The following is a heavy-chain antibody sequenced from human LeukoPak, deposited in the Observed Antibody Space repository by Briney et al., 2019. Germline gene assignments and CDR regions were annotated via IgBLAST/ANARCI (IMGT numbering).Heavy chain of an antibody. CDR3: ARADPLKIDY. CDR2: IYYSGST. V-gene: IGHV4-59*01. J-gene: IGHJ4*02. Sequence: SETLSLTCTVSGGSISSYYWSWIRQPPGKGLEWIGYIYYSGSTNYNPSLKSRVTISVDTFKNQFSLKLSSVTAADTAVCYCARADPLKIDYWGQGTLVTVSS. CDR1: GGSISSYY.